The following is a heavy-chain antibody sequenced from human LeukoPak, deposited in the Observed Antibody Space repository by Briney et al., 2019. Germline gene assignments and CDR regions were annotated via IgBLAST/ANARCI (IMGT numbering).Heavy chain of an antibody. CDR3: ARGHKVRGVMIGY. CDR2: MNPNSGNT. D-gene: IGHD3-10*01. J-gene: IGHJ4*02. V-gene: IGHV1-8*01. Sequence: VASVKVSCKASGYTFTSYDINWVRQATGQGLEWMGWMNPNSGNTGYAQKFQGRVTMTRNTSISTAYMELSSLRSEDTAVYYCARGHKVRGVMIGYWGQGTLVTVSS. CDR1: GYTFTSYD.